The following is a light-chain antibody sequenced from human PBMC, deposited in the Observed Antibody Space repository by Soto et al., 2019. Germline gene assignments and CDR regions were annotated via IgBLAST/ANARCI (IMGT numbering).Light chain of an antibody. CDR3: QQLNSYPP. CDR1: QGISSY. CDR2: AAS. J-gene: IGKJ4*01. V-gene: IGKV1-9*01. Sequence: DIQLTQSPSFLSASVGDRVTITCRASQGISSYLAWYQQKPGKAPKLLIYAASTLQSGVPSRFSGSGSGTEFTLTISSLQPEDFATYYCQQLNSYPPFGGGTKV.